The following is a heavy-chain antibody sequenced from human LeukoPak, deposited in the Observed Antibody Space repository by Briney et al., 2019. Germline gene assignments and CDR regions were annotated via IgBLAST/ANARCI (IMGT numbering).Heavy chain of an antibody. CDR1: GFTFSSYS. CDR3: AKVPGDAGFCDY. CDR2: IKRDGSEK. J-gene: IGHJ4*02. Sequence: GGSLRLSCAASGFTFSSYSMNWVRQAPGKGLEWVGTIKRDGSEKYYVDSVKGRFTISRDNARNSLYLQMSSLRVEDTAVYYCAKVPGDAGFCDYWGQGTLVTVSS. D-gene: IGHD3-3*01. V-gene: IGHV3-7*01.